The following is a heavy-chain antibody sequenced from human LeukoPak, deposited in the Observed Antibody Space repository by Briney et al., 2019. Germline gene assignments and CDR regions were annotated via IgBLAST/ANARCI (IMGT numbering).Heavy chain of an antibody. J-gene: IGHJ3*02. D-gene: IGHD3-10*01. CDR3: ARESGSAGDAFDI. CDR1: EFTFRSYG. CDR2: IWYDGSNR. Sequence: GGSLRLSCVASEFTFRSYGMYWVRQPPGKGLEWVASIWYDGSNRYHADSVKGRFTISRDNSKNTLYLQMNSLRAEDTAVYYCARESGSAGDAFDIWGQGTMVTVSS. V-gene: IGHV3-33*07.